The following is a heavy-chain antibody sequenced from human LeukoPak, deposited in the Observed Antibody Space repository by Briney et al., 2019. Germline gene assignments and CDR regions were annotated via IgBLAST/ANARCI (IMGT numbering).Heavy chain of an antibody. D-gene: IGHD3-22*01. CDR1: GFTFSSYA. V-gene: IGHV3-23*01. J-gene: IGHJ4*02. CDR3: AWEDYYDSSGDIY. CDR2: ISGSGGST. Sequence: GGSLRLSCAASGFTFSSYAMSWVRQAPGKGLEWVSAISGSGGSTYYADSVKGRFTISRDNSKNTLYLQMNSLRAEDTAVCYCAWEDYYDSSGDIYWGQGTLVTVSS.